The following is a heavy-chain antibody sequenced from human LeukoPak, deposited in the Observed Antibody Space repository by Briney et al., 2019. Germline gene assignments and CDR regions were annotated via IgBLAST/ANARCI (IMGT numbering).Heavy chain of an antibody. CDR3: ARADRGRDYYYGMDV. Sequence: PGGSLRLSCAASGFTFSDCYMSWIRQAPGKGLEWVSYISGSGSTIYYADSVKGRFTISRDNAKNSLYLQMNSLRAEDTAVYYCARADRGRDYYYGMDVWGQGTTVTVSS. CDR2: ISGSGSTI. CDR1: GFTFSDCY. J-gene: IGHJ6*02. V-gene: IGHV3-11*01. D-gene: IGHD3-10*01.